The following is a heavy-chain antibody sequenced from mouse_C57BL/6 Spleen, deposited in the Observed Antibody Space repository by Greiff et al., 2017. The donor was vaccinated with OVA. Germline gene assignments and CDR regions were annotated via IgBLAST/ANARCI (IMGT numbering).Heavy chain of an antibody. CDR3: ARAAGSSCFDD. Sequence: EVQLQQSGPELVKPGASVKISCKASGYTFTDYYMNWVKQSPGKSLEWIGDITPNNGGTRYNQKFKGKATLTVDKSSSTAYMELRSLTSEDSAVYYCARAAGSSCFDDWGQGTTLTVSS. V-gene: IGHV1-26*01. D-gene: IGHD1-1*01. CDR1: GYTFTDYY. CDR2: ITPNNGGT. J-gene: IGHJ2*01.